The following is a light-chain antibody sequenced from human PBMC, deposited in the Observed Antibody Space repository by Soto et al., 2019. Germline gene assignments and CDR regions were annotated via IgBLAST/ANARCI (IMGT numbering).Light chain of an antibody. V-gene: IGKV3-20*01. CDR3: QQYGTSFWT. CDR1: QSVSSSY. CDR2: GAS. J-gene: IGKJ1*01. Sequence: EIVLTQSPGTLSLSPGERATLSCRTSQSVSSSYLAWYQQKPGQAPRLLIYGASTRATGIPDRFSGSGSGTDFTLTISRLEPEDFAVYYCQQYGTSFWTFGQATKVEIK.